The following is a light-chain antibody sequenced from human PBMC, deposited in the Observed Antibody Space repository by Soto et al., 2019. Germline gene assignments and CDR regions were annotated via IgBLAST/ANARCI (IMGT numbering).Light chain of an antibody. CDR2: DAS. CDR1: QRVSSY. Sequence: EIVLTQSPATLSLSPGERATLSCRASQRVSSYLAWYQQKPGQAPRLLIYDASSRATGIPARFSGSGSGTDFTVTISSLEPEDFAVYYCQQRSNWPYTFGQGTKLEIK. J-gene: IGKJ2*01. CDR3: QQRSNWPYT. V-gene: IGKV3-11*01.